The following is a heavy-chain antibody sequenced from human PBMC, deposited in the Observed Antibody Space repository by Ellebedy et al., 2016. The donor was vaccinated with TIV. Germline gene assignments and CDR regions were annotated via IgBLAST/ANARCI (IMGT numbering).Heavy chain of an antibody. Sequence: GESLKISCATSGFTFTYTWMHWIRQAPGKGLEWVSSISRNSTYIYYADSVKGRFTISRDNAKNSLYLQMTSLRGDDTAVYYCARAGPLEMNHFDYWGQGTLVTVSS. CDR3: ARAGPLEMNHFDY. CDR1: GFTFTYTW. J-gene: IGHJ4*02. D-gene: IGHD5-24*01. V-gene: IGHV3-21*01. CDR2: ISRNSTYI.